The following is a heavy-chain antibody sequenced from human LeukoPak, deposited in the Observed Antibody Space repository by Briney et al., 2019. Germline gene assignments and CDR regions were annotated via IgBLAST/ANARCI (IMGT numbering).Heavy chain of an antibody. Sequence: GGSLRLSCSASGFTFSSFYMSWVRHAPGKGLEWVANINQAGTDKYYAGSVKGRFTVSRDNANNSVYLQMNSLRVEDTGIYFCARSLWPEDHRDQGTRVIVSS. CDR3: ARSLWPEDH. CDR2: INQAGTDK. CDR1: GFTFSSFY. D-gene: IGHD3-16*01. J-gene: IGHJ4*02. V-gene: IGHV3-7*03.